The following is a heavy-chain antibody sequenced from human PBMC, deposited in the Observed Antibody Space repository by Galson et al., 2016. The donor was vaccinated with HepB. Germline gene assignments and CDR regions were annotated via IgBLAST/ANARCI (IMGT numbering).Heavy chain of an antibody. CDR3: TKVIPPYYFGTNGGAFDM. CDR2: TSDDGSKT. CDR1: DFPIRNYG. D-gene: IGHD3-10*01. V-gene: IGHV3-23*01. J-gene: IGHJ3*02. Sequence: SLRLSCAAFDFPIRNYGMGWVRQAPGRGLEWIALTSDDGSKTFYADAATGRLVMSKDVSTNTLCLHLDSPRGEDTAMYHCTKVIPPYYFGTNGGAFDMWGLGTLGTVTS.